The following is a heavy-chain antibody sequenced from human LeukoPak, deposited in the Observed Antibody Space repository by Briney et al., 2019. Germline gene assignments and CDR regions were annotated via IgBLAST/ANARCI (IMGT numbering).Heavy chain of an antibody. CDR2: ISSDGSST. V-gene: IGHV3-74*01. CDR1: GFTFSSFW. D-gene: IGHD3-22*01. CDR3: AKTYYYDSSSFIYFDS. J-gene: IGHJ4*02. Sequence: PGGSLRLSCAASGFTFSSFWMHWVRQVPGKGLVWVSRISSDGSSTNYADSVKGRFTISRDNAKNTLYLQMNSLRAEDTAVYYCAKTYYYDSSSFIYFDSWGQGTLVTVSS.